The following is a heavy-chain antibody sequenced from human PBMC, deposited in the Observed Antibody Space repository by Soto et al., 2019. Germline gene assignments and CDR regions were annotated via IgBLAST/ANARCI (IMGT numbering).Heavy chain of an antibody. D-gene: IGHD3-10*01. Sequence: SETLSLTCTVSGGSISSSSYYWGWIRQPPGKWLEWIGSIYYSGSTYYNPSLKSRVTISVDTSKNQFSLKLSSVTAADTAVYYCARSGITMVRGVIIRSWFDPWGQGTLVTVYS. CDR2: IYYSGST. CDR1: GGSISSSSYY. CDR3: ARSGITMVRGVIIRSWFDP. V-gene: IGHV4-39*01. J-gene: IGHJ5*02.